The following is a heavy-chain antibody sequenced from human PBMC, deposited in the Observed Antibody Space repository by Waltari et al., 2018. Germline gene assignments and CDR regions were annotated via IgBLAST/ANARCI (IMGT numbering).Heavy chain of an antibody. CDR3: ARHKDNYYTAHNAFDV. Sequence: EVRLVQSRPEVRKPGESLNLSCEASGYRFSTYWIGWVRQTPEKGLEWIGIISPGDSDTRYSPSFQGQVAISVDKSINTAYLQWSSVQASDTALYYCARHKDNYYTAHNAFDVWGQGTMVTVSS. J-gene: IGHJ3*01. V-gene: IGHV5-51*01. CDR1: GYRFSTYW. CDR2: ISPGDSDT. D-gene: IGHD3-3*01.